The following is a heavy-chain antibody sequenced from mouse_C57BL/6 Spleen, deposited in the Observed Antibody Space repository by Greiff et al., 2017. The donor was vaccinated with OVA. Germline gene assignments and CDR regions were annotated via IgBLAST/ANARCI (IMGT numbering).Heavy chain of an antibody. V-gene: IGHV1-52*01. J-gene: IGHJ2*01. D-gene: IGHD1-1*01. Sequence: QVQLQQPGAELLRPGSSVKLSCKASGYTFTSYWMHWVKQRPIQGLEWIGNIDPSDSETHYNQKFKDKATLTVDKSSSPAYMQLSLASEDSAVYYCARSSHYYCSSYVGCWGQGTTLSVAS. CDR2: IDPSDSET. CDR3: ARSSHYYCSSYVGC. CDR1: GYTFTSYW.